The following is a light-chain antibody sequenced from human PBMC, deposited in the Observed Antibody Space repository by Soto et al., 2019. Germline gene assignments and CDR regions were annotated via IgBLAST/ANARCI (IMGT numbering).Light chain of an antibody. Sequence: EIVLTQSPATLSLSPGERATLSCRASQRVSNYLAWYQQKPGQAPRLLIYDASIRATGIPARFSGSGSGTDFTLTISSLEPEDFAVYYCLQRSIWPGFTFGPGTKLDIK. CDR2: DAS. CDR1: QRVSNY. V-gene: IGKV3-11*01. CDR3: LQRSIWPGFT. J-gene: IGKJ3*01.